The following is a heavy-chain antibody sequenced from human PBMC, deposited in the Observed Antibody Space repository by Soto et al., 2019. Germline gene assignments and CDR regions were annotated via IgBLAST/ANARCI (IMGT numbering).Heavy chain of an antibody. CDR1: GFTFSTYD. CDR2: ISDTGDTT. D-gene: IGHD4-17*01. V-gene: IGHV3-23*01. Sequence: GGSLRLSCAASGFTFSTYDMTWVRQAPGKGLEWVSSISDTGDTTYYADSVKGRFTISRDNSKNTLYLQMNSLRAEDTAEYYCAKDPTVTTSGWCFDLWGRGTLVTVSS. CDR3: AKDPTVTTSGWCFDL. J-gene: IGHJ2*01.